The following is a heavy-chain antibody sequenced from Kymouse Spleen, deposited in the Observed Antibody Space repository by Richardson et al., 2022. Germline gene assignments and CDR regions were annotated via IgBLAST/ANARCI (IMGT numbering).Heavy chain of an antibody. CDR3: ARSWNYGYYGMDV. V-gene: IGHV4-39*01. CDR2: IYYSGST. J-gene: IGHJ6*02. D-gene: IGHD1-7*01. CDR1: GGSISSSSYY. Sequence: QLQLQESGPGLVKPSETLSLTCTVSGGSISSSSYYWGWIRQPPGKGLEWIGSIYYSGSTYYNPSLKSRVTISVDTSKNQFSLKLSSVTAADTAVYYCARSWNYGYYGMDVWGQGTTVTVSS.